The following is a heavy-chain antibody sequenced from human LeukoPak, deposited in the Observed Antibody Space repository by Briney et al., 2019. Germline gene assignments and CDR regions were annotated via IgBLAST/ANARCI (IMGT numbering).Heavy chain of an antibody. CDR2: MNPNSANT. CDR3: ARARTRAPFDY. CDR1: GYTFTSYD. Sequence: ASVKVSCKASGYTFTSYDINWVRQATGQGLEWMGWMNPNSANTGYAQKFQGRVTMPRDTSTSTVYMELSSLRSEDTAGYYCARARTRAPFDYWGQGTLVTVSS. J-gene: IGHJ4*02. V-gene: IGHV1-8*02. D-gene: IGHD3/OR15-3a*01.